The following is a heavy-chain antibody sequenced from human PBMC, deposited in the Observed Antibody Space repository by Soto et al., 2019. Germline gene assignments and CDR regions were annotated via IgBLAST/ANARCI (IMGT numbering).Heavy chain of an antibody. Sequence: DSLKISCKGSGYSFTSYWIGWVRQMPGKGLEWMGMIYPGDSDTRYSPSFQGQVTISTDKSISTAYLQWSSLKASDTAMYYCARGTSDYDSSGYFGDYWGQGTLVTVSS. D-gene: IGHD3-22*01. V-gene: IGHV5-51*01. J-gene: IGHJ4*02. CDR2: IYPGDSDT. CDR1: GYSFTSYW. CDR3: ARGTSDYDSSGYFGDY.